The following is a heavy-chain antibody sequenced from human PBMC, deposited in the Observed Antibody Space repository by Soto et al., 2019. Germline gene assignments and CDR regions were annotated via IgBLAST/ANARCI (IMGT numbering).Heavy chain of an antibody. Sequence: PGGSLRLSCAVSGFTFSDYWMSWVRQAPGKGLEWVANIKQDGNEKYYVDSVKGRFTISRDNAKNSLYLQMNSLRAEDTAVYYCARPENYDFWSGYSPRPYVGNDYWGQGTLVTVS. D-gene: IGHD3-3*01. J-gene: IGHJ4*02. CDR3: ARPENYDFWSGYSPRPYVGNDY. V-gene: IGHV3-7*01. CDR2: IKQDGNEK. CDR1: GFTFSDYW.